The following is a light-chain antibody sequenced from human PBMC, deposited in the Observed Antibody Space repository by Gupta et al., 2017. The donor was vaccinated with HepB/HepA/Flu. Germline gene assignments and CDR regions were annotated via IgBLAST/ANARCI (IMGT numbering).Light chain of an antibody. CDR2: AAS. Sequence: DIQMTQSPPSLSASVGDRVTITCRASDNIMTYLNWYQHKPGEAPKLLIYAASSLQTGVPSRFSGSGSGTHFTLAITSLQPQDFATYYCQHTCSVPLAFGGGTKVDI. V-gene: IGKV1-39*01. CDR3: QHTCSVPLA. J-gene: IGKJ4*01. CDR1: DNIMTY.